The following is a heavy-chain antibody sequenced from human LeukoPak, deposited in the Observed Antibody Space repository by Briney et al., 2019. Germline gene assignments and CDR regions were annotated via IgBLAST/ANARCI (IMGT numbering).Heavy chain of an antibody. CDR2: ISSSSSYI. Sequence: PGGSLRLSCAASGFTFSSYSMNWVRQAPGKGLEWVATISSSSSYIYYADSLKGRFTISRDNAKNSLYLEMNSLRDEDTAVYYCASSTPEYYDILTGYYPSLYYFDYWGQGTLVTVSS. CDR1: GFTFSSYS. D-gene: IGHD3-9*01. V-gene: IGHV3-21*01. CDR3: ASSTPEYYDILTGYYPSLYYFDY. J-gene: IGHJ4*02.